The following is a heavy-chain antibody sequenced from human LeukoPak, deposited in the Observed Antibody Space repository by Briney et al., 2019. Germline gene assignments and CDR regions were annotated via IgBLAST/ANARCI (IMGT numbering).Heavy chain of an antibody. CDR3: AKGSGEWLIPDPIDY. CDR2: ISWNSGSV. V-gene: IGHV3-9*03. Sequence: PGGSLRLSCAASGFTFDDYAMHWVRQAPGKGLEWVSGISWNSGSVGYADSVKGRFTISRDNAKNSLYLQMNSLRAEDMALYYCAKGSGEWLIPDPIDYWGQGTLVTVSS. J-gene: IGHJ4*02. CDR1: GFTFDDYA. D-gene: IGHD6-19*01.